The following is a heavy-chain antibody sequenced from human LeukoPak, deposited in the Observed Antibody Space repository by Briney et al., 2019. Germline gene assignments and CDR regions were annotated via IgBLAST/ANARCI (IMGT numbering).Heavy chain of an antibody. J-gene: IGHJ4*02. Sequence: SVKVSCKASGGTLSSSAINWVRQAPGQGLVWMGRIIPILAIANYAQKFQGRVTITADESTSTAYMELSSLRSEDTAVYYCARDRKTYYYDSSGYYYDGFDFWGQGTLVTVSS. CDR3: ARDRKTYYYDSSGYYYDGFDF. V-gene: IGHV1-69*04. D-gene: IGHD3-22*01. CDR2: IIPILAIA. CDR1: GGTLSSSA.